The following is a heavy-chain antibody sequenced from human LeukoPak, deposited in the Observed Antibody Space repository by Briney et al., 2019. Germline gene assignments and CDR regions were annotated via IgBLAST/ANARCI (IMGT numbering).Heavy chain of an antibody. CDR2: ITSGSSYI. J-gene: IGHJ4*02. CDR1: GFTFSSYA. CDR3: ARYSGTYRDY. Sequence: GGSLRLSCAASGFTFSSYAMSWVRQAPGKGLEWVSSITSGSSYIFYADSVKGRFTISRDNAKNSLYLQMNNLRAEDTAVYYCARYSGTYRDYWGQGTLVTVSS. V-gene: IGHV3-21*01. D-gene: IGHD1-26*01.